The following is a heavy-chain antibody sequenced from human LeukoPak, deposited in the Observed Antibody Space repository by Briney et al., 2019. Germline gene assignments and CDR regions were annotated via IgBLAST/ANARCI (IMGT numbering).Heavy chain of an antibody. V-gene: IGHV3-11*04. CDR3: ARDPAFFDSSGYYPHFDY. J-gene: IGHJ4*02. CDR2: ISTSSRTI. CDR1: GFTFSDYY. D-gene: IGHD3-22*01. Sequence: KPGGPLRLSCAASGFTFSDYYMSWIRQAPGKGLEWVSYISTSSRTIYYADSVKGRFTISRDNAKNSLYLQMNSLRDEDTAVYYCARDPAFFDSSGYYPHFDYWGQGTLVTVSS.